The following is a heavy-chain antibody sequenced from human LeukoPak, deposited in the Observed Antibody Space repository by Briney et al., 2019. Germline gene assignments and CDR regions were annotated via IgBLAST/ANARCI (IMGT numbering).Heavy chain of an antibody. J-gene: IGHJ6*02. CDR2: ISWDGGST. D-gene: IGHD4-17*01. CDR1: GFTFDDYA. CDR3: AKDIGGDDYYYYGMDV. V-gene: IGHV3-43D*03. Sequence: GGSLRLSCAASGFTFDDYAMHWVRQAPGKGLEWVSLISWDGGSTYYADSVKGRFTISRDNSKNSLYLQMNSLRAEDTALYYCAKDIGGDDYYYYGMDVWGQGTTVTVSS.